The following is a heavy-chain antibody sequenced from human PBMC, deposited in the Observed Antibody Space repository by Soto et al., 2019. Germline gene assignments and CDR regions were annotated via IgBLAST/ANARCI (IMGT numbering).Heavy chain of an antibody. CDR2: IYYSGST. CDR1: GGSISSGDYY. J-gene: IGHJ4*02. CDR3: ASFYSYDTIYYRLFSF. V-gene: IGHV4-30-4*01. D-gene: IGHD3-16*01. Sequence: TLSLTCTVSGGSISSGDYYWSWIRQPPGKGLEWIGYIYYSGSTYYNPSLKSRVTISVDTSKSQFSLKLSSVTAADTAVYYYASFYSYDTIYYRLFSFWGQGTLVTVSS.